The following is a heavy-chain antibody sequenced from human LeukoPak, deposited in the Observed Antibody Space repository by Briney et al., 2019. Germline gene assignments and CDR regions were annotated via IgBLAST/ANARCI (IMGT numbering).Heavy chain of an antibody. CDR1: GYTFTGYY. J-gene: IGHJ4*02. Sequence: ASVKVSCKASGYTFTGYYMHWVRQAPGQGLEWMGWINPNSGGTNYAQKFQGRVTMTRDTSISTAYMELCRLRSDDTAVYYCARGHRYSSAQGDYWGQGTLDTVSS. D-gene: IGHD6-19*01. CDR2: INPNSGGT. V-gene: IGHV1-2*02. CDR3: ARGHRYSSAQGDY.